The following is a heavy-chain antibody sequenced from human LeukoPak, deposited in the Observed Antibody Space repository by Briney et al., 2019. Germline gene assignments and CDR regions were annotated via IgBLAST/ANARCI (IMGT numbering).Heavy chain of an antibody. D-gene: IGHD3-3*01. CDR3: ARHNYYDFWSGKVYYYMDV. CDR1: GGSFSGYY. Sequence: PSETLSLTCAVYGGSFSGYYWSWIRQPPGKGLEWIGEINHSRSTNYNPSLKSRVTISVDTSKNQFSLRLSSVTAADTAVYYCARHNYYDFWSGKVYYYMDVWGKGTTVTVSS. CDR2: INHSRST. J-gene: IGHJ6*03. V-gene: IGHV4-34*01.